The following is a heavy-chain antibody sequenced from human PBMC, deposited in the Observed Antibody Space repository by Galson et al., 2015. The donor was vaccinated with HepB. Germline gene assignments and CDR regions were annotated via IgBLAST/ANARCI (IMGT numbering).Heavy chain of an antibody. CDR3: ARGAGTTMATTFDY. CDR1: GGTFSSYA. CDR2: IIPIFGTA. V-gene: IGHV1-69*13. J-gene: IGHJ4*02. D-gene: IGHD5-24*01. Sequence: SVKVSCKASGGTFSSYAISWVRQAPGQGLEWMGGIIPIFGTANYAQKFQGRVTITADESTSTAYMELSSLRSEDTVVYYCARGAGTTMATTFDYWGQGTLVTVSS.